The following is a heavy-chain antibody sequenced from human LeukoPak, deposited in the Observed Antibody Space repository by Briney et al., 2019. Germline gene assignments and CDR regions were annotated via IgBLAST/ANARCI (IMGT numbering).Heavy chain of an antibody. J-gene: IGHJ4*02. CDR2: IRYDGSNK. CDR3: AKADYYDSSGYHYFDY. Sequence: QPGGSLRLSCAASGFTFSSYGMHWVRQAPGKGLEWVAFIRYDGSNKYYADSVKGRFTISRDNSKNTLYLQMNSLRAEDTAVYYCAKADYYDSSGYHYFDYWGQGILVTVSS. V-gene: IGHV3-30*02. D-gene: IGHD3-22*01. CDR1: GFTFSSYG.